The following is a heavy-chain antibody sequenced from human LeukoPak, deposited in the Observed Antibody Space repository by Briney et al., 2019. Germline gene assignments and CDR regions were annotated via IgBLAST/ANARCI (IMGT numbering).Heavy chain of an antibody. CDR2: ISGSGGST. D-gene: IGHD1-14*01. J-gene: IGHJ4*02. CDR1: GFTFSSYA. CDR3: ARRAGIYSHPYDY. V-gene: IGHV3-23*01. Sequence: PGGSLRLSCAASGFTFSSYAMSWVRQAPGKGLELVSAISGSGGSTYYADSVKGRFTISRDNSKNTLYLQMNSLRAEDTAVYYCARRAGIYSHPYDYWGQGTLVTVSS.